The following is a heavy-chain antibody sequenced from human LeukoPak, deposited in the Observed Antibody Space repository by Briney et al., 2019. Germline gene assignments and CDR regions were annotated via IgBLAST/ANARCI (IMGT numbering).Heavy chain of an antibody. V-gene: IGHV3-23*01. J-gene: IGHJ3*02. CDR3: ARAFGYPLAFDI. D-gene: IGHD6-25*01. Sequence: GGSLRLSCAASGFTFSSYAMSWVRQAPGKGLEWVSTISGSGDSTYYADSVKGRFTISRDNAKNSLYLQMNSLRAEDTAVYYCARAFGYPLAFDIWGQGTMVTVSS. CDR2: ISGSGDST. CDR1: GFTFSSYA.